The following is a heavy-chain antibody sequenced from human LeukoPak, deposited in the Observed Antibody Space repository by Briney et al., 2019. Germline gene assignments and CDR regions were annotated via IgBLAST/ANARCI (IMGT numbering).Heavy chain of an antibody. D-gene: IGHD5-18*01. CDR2: MNPDSGNT. Sequence: ASVKVSCKASGYTFSDHYMQWVRQAPGQGFEWMGWMNPDSGNTGYAQKFQGRVTMTRNTSISTAYMELSSLRSEDTAVYYCARSSDSYGFLDVWGKGTTVTVSS. J-gene: IGHJ6*04. CDR1: GYTFSDHY. CDR3: ARSSDSYGFLDV. V-gene: IGHV1-8*02.